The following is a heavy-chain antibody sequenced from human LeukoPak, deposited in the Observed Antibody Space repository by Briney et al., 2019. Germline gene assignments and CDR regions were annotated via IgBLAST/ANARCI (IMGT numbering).Heavy chain of an antibody. V-gene: IGHV3-53*01. J-gene: IGHJ4*02. CDR1: GFTVITND. CDR2: LYSDGNT. CDR3: ARGVEPLAANTLAY. Sequence: GVALRLSCAASGFTVITNDMTWVRQAPGKGLEWVSVLYSDGNTKYADSVQGRFTISRDNSKNTLYLEMNSLSPDDTAVYYCARGVEPLAANTLAYWGQGTLVTVSS. D-gene: IGHD1-14*01.